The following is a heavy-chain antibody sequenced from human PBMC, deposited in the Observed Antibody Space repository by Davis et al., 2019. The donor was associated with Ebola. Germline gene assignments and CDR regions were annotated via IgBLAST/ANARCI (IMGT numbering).Heavy chain of an antibody. Sequence: AASVKVSCKASGYSFNNYAISWVRQAPGQGLEWMGWISAYNGNTNYAQKVQGRVTMTRDTSTSTVYVELSGLRSEDTAVYYCARTYVGDDAFDIWGQGTMVTVSS. V-gene: IGHV1-18*01. CDR3: ARTYVGDDAFDI. J-gene: IGHJ3*02. CDR2: ISAYNGNT. CDR1: GYSFNNYA. D-gene: IGHD3-16*01.